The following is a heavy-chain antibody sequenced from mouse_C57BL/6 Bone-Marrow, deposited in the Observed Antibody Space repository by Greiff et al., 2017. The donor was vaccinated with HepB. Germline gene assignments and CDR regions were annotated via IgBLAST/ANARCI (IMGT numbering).Heavy chain of an antibody. CDR3: ARTYGVDY. CDR1: GYTFTSYG. D-gene: IGHD1-1*01. V-gene: IGHV1-81*01. CDR2: IYPRSGNT. Sequence: QVQLQQSGAELARPGASVKLSCKASGYTFTSYGISWVKQRTGQGLEWIGEIYPRSGNTYYNEKFKGKATLTADKSSSTAYMVLRSLTSEDSAVYFCARTYGVDYWGQGTTLTVSS. J-gene: IGHJ2*01.